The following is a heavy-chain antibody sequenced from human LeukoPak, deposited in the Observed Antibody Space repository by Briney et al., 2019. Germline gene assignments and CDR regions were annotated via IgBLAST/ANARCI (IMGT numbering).Heavy chain of an antibody. D-gene: IGHD4-17*01. V-gene: IGHV4-61*02. CDR1: GVSISSGSYY. CDR2: IYTSGST. J-gene: IGHJ4*02. Sequence: SETLSLTCTVSGVSISSGSYYWSWIRQPAGKGLEWIGRIYTSGSTNYSPSLNSRVTISVDTSKNQFSLKLSAVTAADTAVYYCARGLVRYGDYESDYWGQGTLVTVSS. CDR3: ARGLVRYGDYESDY.